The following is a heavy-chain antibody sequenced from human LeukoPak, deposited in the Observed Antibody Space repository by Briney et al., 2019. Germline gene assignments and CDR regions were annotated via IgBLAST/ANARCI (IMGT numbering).Heavy chain of an antibody. D-gene: IGHD3-10*01. J-gene: IGHJ4*02. V-gene: IGHV4-59*01. CDR2: IYYSGST. Sequence: PSETLSLTCTVSSGSINSYYWSWIRQPPGKGLEWIGYIYYSGSTNYNPSLKSRVTISVDTSKNQFSLKLSSVTAADTAVYYCARGPNIYGSGSRRYYFDYWGQGTLVTVSS. CDR1: SGSINSYY. CDR3: ARGPNIYGSGSRRYYFDY.